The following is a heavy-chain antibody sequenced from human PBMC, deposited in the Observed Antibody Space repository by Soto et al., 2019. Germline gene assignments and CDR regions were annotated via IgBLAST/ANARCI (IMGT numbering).Heavy chain of an antibody. V-gene: IGHV3-49*03. Sequence: GSLRLSCTASGFTFGDYAMSWFRQAPGTGLEWVGFIRSKAYGGTTEYAASVKGRFTISRDDSKSIAYLQMNSLKTEDTAVYYCTTSYCGGDCYSGFDYWGQGTLVTVSS. CDR3: TTSYCGGDCYSGFDY. CDR1: GFTFGDYA. CDR2: IRSKAYGGTT. J-gene: IGHJ4*02. D-gene: IGHD2-21*02.